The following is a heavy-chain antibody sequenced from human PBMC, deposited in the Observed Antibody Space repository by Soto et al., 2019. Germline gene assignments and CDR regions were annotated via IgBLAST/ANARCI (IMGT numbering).Heavy chain of an antibody. D-gene: IGHD2-21*01. CDR2: IYNSGAT. CDR1: GGSISTYY. CDR3: ASLAYCGGDCWAYFDF. Sequence: SETLSLTCTVSGGSISTYYWSWIRQHPGKGLEWIGYIYNSGATYYNPSLRSRVSISVDTSKKQLSLKLTSVTAADTAVYYCASLAYCGGDCWAYFDFWGQGTLVTVSS. J-gene: IGHJ4*02. V-gene: IGHV4-59*06.